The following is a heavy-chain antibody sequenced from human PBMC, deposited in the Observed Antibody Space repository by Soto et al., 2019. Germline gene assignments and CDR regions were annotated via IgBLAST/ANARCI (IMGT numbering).Heavy chain of an antibody. Sequence: SETLSLTCTVSGGSISSYYWSWIRQPPGKGLEWIGYIYYSGSTNYNPSLKSRVTISVDTSKNQFSLKLSSVTAADTAVYYCARATYYDFWSGSYNWFDPWGQGTLVTVSS. CDR1: GGSISSYY. CDR2: IYYSGST. CDR3: ARATYYDFWSGSYNWFDP. V-gene: IGHV4-59*01. J-gene: IGHJ5*02. D-gene: IGHD3-3*01.